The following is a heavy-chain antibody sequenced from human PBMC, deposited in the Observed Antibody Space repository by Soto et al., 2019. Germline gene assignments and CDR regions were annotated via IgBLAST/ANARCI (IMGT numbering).Heavy chain of an antibody. CDR2: ISWNSGSI. Sequence: GGSLRLSCAASGFTFDDYAMHWVRQAPGKGLEWVSGISWNSGSIGYADSVKGRFTISRDNAKNSLYLQMNSLRAEDTALYYCAKALVFTGYYHGMDVWGQGTTVTVSS. J-gene: IGHJ6*02. CDR3: AKALVFTGYYHGMDV. CDR1: GFTFDDYA. D-gene: IGHD3-9*01. V-gene: IGHV3-9*01.